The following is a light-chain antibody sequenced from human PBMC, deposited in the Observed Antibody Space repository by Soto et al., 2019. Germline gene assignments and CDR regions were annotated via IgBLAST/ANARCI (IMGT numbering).Light chain of an antibody. CDR1: YIGSKN. CDR3: QVWDSNTVL. V-gene: IGLV3-9*01. J-gene: IGLJ2*01. Sequence: SYELTQSFSVSVALGQTATITCGGNYIGSKNVHWYQQKPGQAPVLVIYRDRNRPSGIPERFSGSNSGNTATLTISRAQAGDEADYYCQVWDSNTVLFGGGTKLTVL. CDR2: RDR.